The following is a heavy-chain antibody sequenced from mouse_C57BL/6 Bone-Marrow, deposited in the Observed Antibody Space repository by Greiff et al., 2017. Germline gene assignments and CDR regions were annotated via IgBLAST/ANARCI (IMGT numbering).Heavy chain of an antibody. D-gene: IGHD4-1*01. CDR2: ISSGGSYT. CDR3: ARHRTGTYFDV. CDR1: GFTFSSYG. V-gene: IGHV5-6*01. Sequence: EVHLVESGGDLVKPGGSLKLSCAASGFTFSSYGMSWVRQTPDKRLEWVATISSGGSYTYYPDSVKGRFTISRDNAKNTLYLQMSSLKSEDTAMYYCARHRTGTYFDVWGTGTTGTVSS. J-gene: IGHJ1*03.